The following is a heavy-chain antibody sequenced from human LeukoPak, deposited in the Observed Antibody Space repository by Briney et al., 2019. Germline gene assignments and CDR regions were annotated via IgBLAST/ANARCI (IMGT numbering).Heavy chain of an antibody. Sequence: SETLSLTCAVYGGSFSGYYWSWIRQPPGKGLEWIGEINHSGSTNYNPSLKSRVTISVDTSKNQFSLELSSVTAADTAVYYCARRSEMATTILPFDYWGQGTLVTVSS. J-gene: IGHJ4*02. D-gene: IGHD5-24*01. CDR1: GGSFSGYY. CDR3: ARRSEMATTILPFDY. CDR2: INHSGST. V-gene: IGHV4-34*01.